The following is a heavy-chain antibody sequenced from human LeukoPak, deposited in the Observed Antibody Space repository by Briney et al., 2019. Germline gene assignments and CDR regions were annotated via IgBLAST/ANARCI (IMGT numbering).Heavy chain of an antibody. Sequence: SETLSLTCAVYGGSFSGYYWSWIRQPPGKGLEWIGEINHSGSTNYNPSLKSRVTISVDTSKNQFSLKLSSVTAADTAVYYCARRTGFSSGWYFDSWGQGTLVTVSS. CDR2: INHSGST. CDR1: GGSFSGYY. CDR3: ARRTGFSSGWYFDS. V-gene: IGHV4-34*01. D-gene: IGHD6-13*01. J-gene: IGHJ4*02.